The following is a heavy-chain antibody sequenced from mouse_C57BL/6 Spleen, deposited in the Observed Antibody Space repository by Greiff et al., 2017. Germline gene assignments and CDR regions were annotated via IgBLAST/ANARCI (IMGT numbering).Heavy chain of an antibody. CDR1: GYTFTNYW. V-gene: IGHV1-63*01. CDR2: IYPGGGYT. D-gene: IGHD3-2*01. J-gene: IGHJ4*01. Sequence: QVHVKQSGAELVRPGTSVKMSCKASGYTFTNYWIGWAKQRPGHGLEWIGDIYPGGGYTNYNEKFKGKATLTADKSSSTAYMQFSSLTSEDSAIYYGARGKRTGDSPYAMDYWGQGTSVTVSS. CDR3: ARGKRTGDSPYAMDY.